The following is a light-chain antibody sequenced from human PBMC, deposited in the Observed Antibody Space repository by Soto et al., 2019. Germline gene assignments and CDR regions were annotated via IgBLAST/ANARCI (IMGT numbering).Light chain of an antibody. Sequence: DIQMTQSPSTLSASVGDRVTITCRASQSISSWLAWYHQKPGKAPKLLIYKASSLESGVPSRFSGSGSGTYFSLTTTCLHPDAFPTYYCHHYYCYWTFGQGTKVYIK. V-gene: IGKV1-5*03. CDR1: QSISSW. J-gene: IGKJ1*01. CDR3: HHYYCYWT. CDR2: KAS.